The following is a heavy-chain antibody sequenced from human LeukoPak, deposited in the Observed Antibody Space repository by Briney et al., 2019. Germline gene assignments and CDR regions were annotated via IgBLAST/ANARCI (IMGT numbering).Heavy chain of an antibody. CDR1: GGTFSSYA. J-gene: IGHJ6*03. CDR3: AGDCSGGSCHRSDLFGRWGPYYYYYMDV. V-gene: IGHV1-69*06. D-gene: IGHD2-15*01. CDR2: IIPIFGTA. Sequence: VASVKVSCKASGGTFSSYAISWVRQAPGQGLEWMGGIIPIFGTANYAQKFQGRVTITADKSTSTAYMELSSLRSEDTAVYYCAGDCSGGSCHRSDLFGRWGPYYYYYMDVWGKGTTVTVSS.